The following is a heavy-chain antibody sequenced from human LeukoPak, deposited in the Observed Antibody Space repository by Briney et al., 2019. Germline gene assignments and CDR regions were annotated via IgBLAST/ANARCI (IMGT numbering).Heavy chain of an antibody. D-gene: IGHD3-10*01. J-gene: IGHJ6*03. CDR1: GYTSTSYG. CDR2: ISAYNGNT. CDR3: ARVNYGSGSPRGYYYYYMDV. V-gene: IGHV1-18*01. Sequence: ASVKVSCKASGYTSTSYGISWVRQAPGQGLEWMGWISAYNGNTNYAQKLQGRVTMTTDTSTSTAYMELRSLRSDDTAVYYCARVNYGSGSPRGYYYYYMDVWGKGTTVTVSS.